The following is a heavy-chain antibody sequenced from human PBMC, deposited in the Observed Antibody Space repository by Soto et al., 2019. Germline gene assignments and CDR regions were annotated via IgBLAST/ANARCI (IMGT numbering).Heavy chain of an antibody. D-gene: IGHD3-9*01. J-gene: IGHJ6*02. CDR2: IRIGGIT. Sequence: EVRLVESGGGLVQPGGSLRLSCSASGFTFSYYAMHWVRQAPGERLDYVSTIRIGGITYADAVKGRFTISRDNSKDTLYLQMSSLRIEDTAVFYCVKDDWGWDVWGQGTMVTVSS. CDR3: VKDDWGWDV. V-gene: IGHV3-64D*08. CDR1: GFTFSYYA.